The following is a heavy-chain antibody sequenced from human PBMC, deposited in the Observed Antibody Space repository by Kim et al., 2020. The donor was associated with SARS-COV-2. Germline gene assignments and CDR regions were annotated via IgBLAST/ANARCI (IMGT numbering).Heavy chain of an antibody. Sequence: STNSNPAPKSRVTISVDTSKNQFSLKLSSVTAADTAVYYCAGRSGYGFDYWGQGTLVTVSS. D-gene: IGHD5-12*01. CDR3: AGRSGYGFDY. CDR2: ST. V-gene: IGHV4-4*09. J-gene: IGHJ4*02.